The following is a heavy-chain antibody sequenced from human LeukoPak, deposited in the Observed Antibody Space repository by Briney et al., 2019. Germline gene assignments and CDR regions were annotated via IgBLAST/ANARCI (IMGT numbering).Heavy chain of an antibody. V-gene: IGHV3-9*01. D-gene: IGHD1-26*01. CDR3: AKVTYSGSYYDY. Sequence: GRSLRLSCAASGFTFDDYAMHWVRQAPGKGLEWVSSITWNSGNIGYADSVKGRFTISRDNAKNSLYLQMNSLRAEDTALYYCAKVTYSGSYYDYWGQGTLVTVSS. CDR2: ITWNSGNI. CDR1: GFTFDDYA. J-gene: IGHJ4*02.